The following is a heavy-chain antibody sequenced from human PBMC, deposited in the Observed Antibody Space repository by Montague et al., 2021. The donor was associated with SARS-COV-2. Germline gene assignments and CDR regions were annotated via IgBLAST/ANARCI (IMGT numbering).Heavy chain of an antibody. CDR2: IDYSGST. D-gene: IGHD3-22*01. CDR1: GGSISRYY. V-gene: IGHV4-59*13. CDR3: ARELGYDSSGYYAYFDY. Sequence: SETLSLTCTVSGGSISRYYWSWIRQPPGKELEWIGYIDYSGSTKYNPSLKSRVTISVDTSKNQFSLKLNSVTAADTAVYYCARELGYDSSGYYAYFDYWGQGTLVTVSS. J-gene: IGHJ4*02.